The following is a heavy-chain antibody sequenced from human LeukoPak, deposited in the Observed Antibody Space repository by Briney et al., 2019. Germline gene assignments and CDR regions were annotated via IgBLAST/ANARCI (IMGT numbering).Heavy chain of an antibody. CDR3: ARFRHYYDSSGYYSFDY. D-gene: IGHD3-22*01. J-gene: IGHJ4*02. CDR2: INSDGSST. Sequence: GGSLRLSCAASGFTFSSYWMHWVRQAPGKGLVWVSRINSDGSSTSYADSVKGRFTISRDNAKSSLYLQMNSLRAEDTAVYYCARFRHYYDSSGYYSFDYWGQGTLVTVSS. V-gene: IGHV3-74*01. CDR1: GFTFSSYW.